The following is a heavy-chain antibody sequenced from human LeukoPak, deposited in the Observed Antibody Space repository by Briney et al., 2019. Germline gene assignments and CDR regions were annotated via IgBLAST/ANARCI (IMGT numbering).Heavy chain of an antibody. CDR2: ISSSSSTR. CDR1: GFTFSSFS. CDR3: ARLYGSGSLHFDY. Sequence: GGSLRLSCAASGFTFSSFSMNWVRQAPGQGLEWVSYISSSSSTRNYADSVKGRFTISRDNSKNTLYLQMNSLRAEDTAVYYCARLYGSGSLHFDYWGQGTLVTVSS. D-gene: IGHD3-10*01. V-gene: IGHV3-48*01. J-gene: IGHJ4*02.